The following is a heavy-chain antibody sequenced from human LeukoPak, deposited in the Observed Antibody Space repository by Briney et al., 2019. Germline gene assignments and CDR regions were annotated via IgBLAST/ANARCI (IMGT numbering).Heavy chain of an antibody. CDR2: IKQDGSEK. CDR1: GFTFSNYA. Sequence: GGSLRLSCAASGFTFSNYAMSWVRQAPGKGLEWVANIKQDGSEKYYVDSVKGRFTISRDNAKNSLYLQMNSLRAEDTAVYYCARDTEWLSRWGQGTLVTVSS. CDR3: ARDTEWLSR. V-gene: IGHV3-7*01. D-gene: IGHD3-3*01. J-gene: IGHJ4*02.